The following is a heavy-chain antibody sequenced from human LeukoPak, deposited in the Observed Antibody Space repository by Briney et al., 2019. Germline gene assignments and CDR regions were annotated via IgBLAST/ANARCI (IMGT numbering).Heavy chain of an antibody. J-gene: IGHJ5*02. V-gene: IGHV1-69*04. CDR1: GYTFTSYD. Sequence: SVKVSCKASGYTFTSYDINWVRQATGQGLEWMGRIIPILGIANYAQKFQGRVTITADKSTSTAYMELSSLRSEDTAVYYCARERGGGRGYCSSTSCFGWFDPWGQGTLVTVSS. CDR3: ARERGGGRGYCSSTSCFGWFDP. CDR2: IIPILGIA. D-gene: IGHD2-2*01.